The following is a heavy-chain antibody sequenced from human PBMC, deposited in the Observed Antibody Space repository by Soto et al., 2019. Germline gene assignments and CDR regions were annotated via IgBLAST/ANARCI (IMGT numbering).Heavy chain of an antibody. CDR2: ISAYNGNT. V-gene: IGHV1-18*01. CDR1: RDTFTSCA. Sequence: GASVKLCWKACRDTFTSCASMWVRQAPGQGLEWMGWISAYNGNTNYAQKLQGRVTMTTDTSTSTAYMELRSLRSDDTAVYYCARAYHSICGSHRSLYYTAVRRNGTTVPVS. J-gene: IGHJ6*03. D-gene: IGHD3-16*02. CDR3: ARAYHSICGSHRSLYYTAV.